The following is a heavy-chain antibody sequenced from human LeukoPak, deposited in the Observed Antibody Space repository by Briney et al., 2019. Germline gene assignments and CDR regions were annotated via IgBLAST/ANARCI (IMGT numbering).Heavy chain of an antibody. Sequence: SETLSLTCTVSGGSISSHYWSWVRQPPGKGLEWIGYIYHSGSTNYNPSLKSRVTISVDTSKNQFSLKLSSVTAADTAVYYCARGASITMVRGVIDNWFDPWGQGTLVTVSS. D-gene: IGHD3-10*01. J-gene: IGHJ5*02. CDR3: ARGASITMVRGVIDNWFDP. V-gene: IGHV4-59*11. CDR1: GGSISSHY. CDR2: IYHSGST.